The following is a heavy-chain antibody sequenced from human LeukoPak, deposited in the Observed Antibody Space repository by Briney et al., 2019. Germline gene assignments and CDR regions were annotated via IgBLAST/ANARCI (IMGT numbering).Heavy chain of an antibody. Sequence: PSETLSLTCAVYGGSFSRYYWSWIRQPPGKGLEWIGEINHSGSTNYNPSLKSRVTISVDTSKNQFSLKLSSVTAADTALYYCARVGGTYYYDSSGPSPFYFDYWGQGTLVTVSS. CDR3: ARVGGTYYYDSSGPSPFYFDY. CDR1: GGSFSRYY. J-gene: IGHJ4*02. V-gene: IGHV4-34*01. CDR2: INHSGST. D-gene: IGHD3-22*01.